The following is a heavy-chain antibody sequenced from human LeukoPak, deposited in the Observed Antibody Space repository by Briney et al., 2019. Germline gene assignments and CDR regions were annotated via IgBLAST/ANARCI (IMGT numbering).Heavy chain of an antibody. D-gene: IGHD4-17*01. CDR1: GFTVSSNY. J-gene: IGHJ4*02. CDR2: IYSSGST. CDR3: ARSSGDPLFDY. Sequence: GGSLRLSCVGSGFTVSSNYMSWVRQAPGKGLEWVSVIYSSGSTFHAHSVKGRFSISRDTSKNTLYLQMKSLRAEDTAVYYCARSSGDPLFDYWGQGTLVTVSA. V-gene: IGHV3-66*01.